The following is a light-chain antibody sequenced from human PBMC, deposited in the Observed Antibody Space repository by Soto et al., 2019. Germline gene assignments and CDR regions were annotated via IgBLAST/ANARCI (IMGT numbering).Light chain of an antibody. CDR3: CSYAGSYTRWV. Sequence: QSALTQPRSVSGSPGQSVTISCTGTSSDVGGYNYVSWYKQHPGKAPKLMIYDVSKRPSGVPDRFSGSKSGNTASLTISGLQAEDEADYYCCSYAGSYTRWVFGGGTKLTVL. V-gene: IGLV2-11*01. CDR2: DVS. CDR1: SSDVGGYNY. J-gene: IGLJ3*02.